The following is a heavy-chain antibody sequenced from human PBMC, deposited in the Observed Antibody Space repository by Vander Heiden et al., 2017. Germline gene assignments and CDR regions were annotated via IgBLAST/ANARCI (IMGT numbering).Heavy chain of an antibody. CDR2: TYYRSKWYH. Sequence: QVQLQQSGPGLVKPSQTLSLTCAISGDSVSSKSAIWNWIRQSPSRGLEWLGRTYYRSKWYHDYAVSVISRITINPDTSENQFSLQLNSVTTEDTAVYFCARDGGGGYYDSSGFPDYYFDYWGQGTLVTVSS. CDR3: ARDGGGGYYDSSGFPDYYFDY. V-gene: IGHV6-1*01. D-gene: IGHD3-22*01. CDR1: GDSVSSKSAI. J-gene: IGHJ4*02.